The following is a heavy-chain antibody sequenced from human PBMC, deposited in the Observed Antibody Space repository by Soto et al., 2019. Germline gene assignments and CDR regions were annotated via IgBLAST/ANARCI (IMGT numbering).Heavy chain of an antibody. Sequence: ETLSLTCVVSGESFSGYYWSWIRQTPGMGLEWIGEVDHRGSTTYNPSLKNRASISIDSSKNLFSLELTSVTAADTALYFCARYEYGNSLYGVDVWGQGTRVTVSS. D-gene: IGHD1-7*01. CDR3: ARYEYGNSLYGVDV. CDR1: GESFSGYY. V-gene: IGHV4-34*01. CDR2: VDHRGST. J-gene: IGHJ6*02.